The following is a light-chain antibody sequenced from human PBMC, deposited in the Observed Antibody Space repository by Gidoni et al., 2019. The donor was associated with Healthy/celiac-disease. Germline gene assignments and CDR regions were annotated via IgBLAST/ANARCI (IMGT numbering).Light chain of an antibody. Sequence: DVQMTQYPSSLSASVGDRVTITCRASQSISSYLNWYQQKPGHAPKLLIYSASSLQSGVPSRFSGSGSGTDFTLTISSLQPEDFATYYCQQSYSTPLTFGGGTKVEIK. CDR1: QSISSY. CDR2: SAS. CDR3: QQSYSTPLT. J-gene: IGKJ4*01. V-gene: IGKV1-39*01.